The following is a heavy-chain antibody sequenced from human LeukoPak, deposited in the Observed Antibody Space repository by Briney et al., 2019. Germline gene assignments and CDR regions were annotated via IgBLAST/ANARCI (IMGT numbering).Heavy chain of an antibody. J-gene: IGHJ6*03. V-gene: IGHV4-38-2*02. CDR1: GYSINSGYY. CDR3: ARADYSSTWSHDYYYMDV. CDR2: TYHSGRT. D-gene: IGHD6-13*01. Sequence: PSETLSLTCTVSGYSINSGYYWGWVRQPPGKGLEWIGNTYHSGRTYYNPSLKSRVTISVDTSKNQFSLKLSSVTAADTAVYYCARADYSSTWSHDYYYMDVWGKGTTVTVSS.